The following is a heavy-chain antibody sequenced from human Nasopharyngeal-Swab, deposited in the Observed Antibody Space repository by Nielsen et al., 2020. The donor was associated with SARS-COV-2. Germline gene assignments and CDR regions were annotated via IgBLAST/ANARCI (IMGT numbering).Heavy chain of an antibody. Sequence: SETLSLTCTVSGGSISSSSYYWGWIRQPPGKGLEWIGSIYYIGSTYYNPSLKSRVTISVDTSKNQFSLKLSSVTAADTAVYYCARARITMIVVVDAFDIWGQGTMVTVSS. J-gene: IGHJ3*02. V-gene: IGHV4-39*07. CDR2: IYYIGST. D-gene: IGHD3-22*01. CDR3: ARARITMIVVVDAFDI. CDR1: GGSISSSSYY.